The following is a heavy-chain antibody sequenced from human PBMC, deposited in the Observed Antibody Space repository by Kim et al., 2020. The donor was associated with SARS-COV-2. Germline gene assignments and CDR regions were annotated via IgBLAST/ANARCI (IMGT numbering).Heavy chain of an antibody. J-gene: IGHJ4*02. V-gene: IGHV7-4-1*02. D-gene: IGHD3-16*02. CDR3: ARVIWGTYRYTDY. Sequence: YAKHLQGRFVFSVDTSVTTAYLQISSLEAEDTALYYCARVIWGTYRYTDYWGQGTLVTVAS.